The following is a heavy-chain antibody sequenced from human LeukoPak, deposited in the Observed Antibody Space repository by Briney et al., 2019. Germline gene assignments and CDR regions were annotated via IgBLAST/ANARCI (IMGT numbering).Heavy chain of an antibody. V-gene: IGHV4-31*03. J-gene: IGHJ4*03. CDR3: ATETSRPTGGY. Sequence: TLSLTCTVSGGSISSGGYYWSCIRQHPGKGLEWIGYIYYSGSTYYNPSDKSRVTISVDTSKNQFSLKLSSVTAADTAVYYCATETSRPTGGYWGQGTMVTVSS. D-gene: IGHD1-14*01. CDR2: IYYSGST. CDR1: GGSISSGGYY.